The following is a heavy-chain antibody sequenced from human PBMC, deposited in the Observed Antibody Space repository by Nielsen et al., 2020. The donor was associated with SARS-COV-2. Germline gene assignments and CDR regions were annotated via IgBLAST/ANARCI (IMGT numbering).Heavy chain of an antibody. CDR3: ARDGSGYYDSSGYYDY. CDR2: ISWNSGSI. Sequence: SLKISCAASGFTFDDYAMHWVRQAPGKGLEWVSGISWNSGSIGYADSVKGRFTISRDNSKNTLYLQMNSLRAEDTAVYYCARDGSGYYDSSGYYDYWGQGTLVTVSS. J-gene: IGHJ4*02. D-gene: IGHD3-22*01. CDR1: GFTFDDYA. V-gene: IGHV3-9*01.